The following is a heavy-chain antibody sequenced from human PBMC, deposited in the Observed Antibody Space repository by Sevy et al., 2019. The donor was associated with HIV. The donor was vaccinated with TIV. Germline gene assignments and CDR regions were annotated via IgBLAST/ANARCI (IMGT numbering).Heavy chain of an antibody. J-gene: IGHJ4*02. CDR3: ARHGGIQWELRGVGNFDY. V-gene: IGHV4-38-2*01. CDR1: GYSISSGYY. Sequence: SETLSLTCAVSGYSISSGYYWGWIRQPPGKGLEWIGSIYHSGSTYYNPSLKSRVTISVDTSKNQFSLKLSSVTAADSAVYYCARHGGIQWELRGVGNFDYWGQGTLVTVSS. D-gene: IGHD1-26*01. CDR2: IYHSGST.